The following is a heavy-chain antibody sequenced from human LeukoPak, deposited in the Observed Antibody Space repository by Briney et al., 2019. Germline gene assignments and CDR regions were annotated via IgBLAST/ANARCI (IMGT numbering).Heavy chain of an antibody. CDR3: ARDGVSPMVATAGWFDP. Sequence: GSSVKVSCKASGGTFSSYAISWVRQAPGQGLEWMGRIIPILGTANYAQKFQGRVTITADKSTSTAYMELSSLRSEDTAVYYCARDGVSPMVATAGWFDPWGQGTLVTVSS. CDR1: GGTFSSYA. D-gene: IGHD5-12*01. J-gene: IGHJ5*02. CDR2: IIPILGTA. V-gene: IGHV1-69*04.